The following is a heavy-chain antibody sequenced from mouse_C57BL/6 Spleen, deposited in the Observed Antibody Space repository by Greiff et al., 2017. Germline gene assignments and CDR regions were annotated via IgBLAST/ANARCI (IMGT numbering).Heavy chain of an antibody. CDR2: IDPSDSYT. Sequence: VQLQQPGAELVMPGASVKLSCKASGYTFTSYWMHWVKQRPGQGLEWIGEIDPSDSYTNYNQKFKGKSTLTVDKSSSTAYMQLSSLTSEDSAVYYCARGSGLGAWFAYWGQGTLVTVSA. V-gene: IGHV1-69*01. CDR3: ARGSGLGAWFAY. J-gene: IGHJ3*01. CDR1: GYTFTSYW. D-gene: IGHD4-1*01.